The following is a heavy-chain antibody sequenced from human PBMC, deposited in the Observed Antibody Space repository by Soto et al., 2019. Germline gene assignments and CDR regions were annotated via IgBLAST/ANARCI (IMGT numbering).Heavy chain of an antibody. D-gene: IGHD1-26*01. CDR3: AREGGATGYYYGMDV. CDR1: GYSFTSYW. CDR2: IYPGDSDT. J-gene: IGHJ6*02. V-gene: IGHV5-51*01. Sequence: CKGSGYSFTSYWIGWVRQMPGKGLEWMGIIYPGDSDTRYSPSFQGQVTISADKSISTAYLQWSSLKASDTAMYYCAREGGATGYYYGMDVWGQGTTVTVSS.